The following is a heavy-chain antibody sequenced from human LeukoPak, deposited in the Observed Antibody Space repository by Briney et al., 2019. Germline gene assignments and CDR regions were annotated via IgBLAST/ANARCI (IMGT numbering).Heavy chain of an antibody. D-gene: IGHD3-22*01. Sequence: ASVKVSCKASGYTFTSYYMHWVRQAPGQGLEWMGIINPSGGATKYAQKFQGRVTMTRDTSTSTLYMELSSLRSEDTAVSYCERDLGITMIVNYFDYWGQGTLVTVSS. J-gene: IGHJ4*02. CDR1: GYTFTSYY. V-gene: IGHV1-46*01. CDR3: ERDLGITMIVNYFDY. CDR2: INPSGGAT.